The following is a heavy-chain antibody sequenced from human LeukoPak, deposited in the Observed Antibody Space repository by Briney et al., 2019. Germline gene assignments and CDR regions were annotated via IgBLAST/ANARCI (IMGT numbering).Heavy chain of an antibody. CDR2: ISYAGST. CDR3: ARVQYSGYVYYYYYMDV. CDR1: GASMNTTNFY. Sequence: SETLSLTFTVSGASMNTTNFYWGWIRQPPRKCLESIGSISYAGSTYSNPSLNSRVTISVDTSKNQFSLKLSSVTAADTAVYYCARVQYSGYVYYYYYMDVWGKGTTVTVSS. J-gene: IGHJ6*03. D-gene: IGHD5-12*01. V-gene: IGHV4-39*07.